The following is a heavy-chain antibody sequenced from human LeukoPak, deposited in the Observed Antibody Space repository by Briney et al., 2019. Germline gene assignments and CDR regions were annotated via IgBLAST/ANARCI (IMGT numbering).Heavy chain of an antibody. CDR3: ARHVAIAAPQDY. D-gene: IGHD6-13*01. Sequence: PSQTLSLTCTVSGGSIRSGGYYWSWIRQHPGKGLEWIGNIYYSGSTSYNPSLKSRVTISVDTSKNQFSLKLNSVTAADTAVYYCARHVAIAAPQDYWGQGTLVTVSS. V-gene: IGHV4-31*03. CDR1: GGSIRSGGYY. J-gene: IGHJ4*02. CDR2: IYYSGST.